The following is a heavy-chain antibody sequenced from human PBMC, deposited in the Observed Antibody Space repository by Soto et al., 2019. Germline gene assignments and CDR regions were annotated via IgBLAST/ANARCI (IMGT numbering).Heavy chain of an antibody. J-gene: IGHJ5*02. Sequence: QVQLVQSGAEVKKPGSSVKVSCKASGGTFSSYAISWVRQAPGQGLEWMGGIIPIFGTANYARKFQGRVTITGDESTSNGYMELGRLRSEDTAGDYCARGGYGGRANCFDPWGQGTLVPVSS. CDR2: IIPIFGTA. D-gene: IGHD4-17*01. V-gene: IGHV1-69*12. CDR3: ARGGYGGRANCFDP. CDR1: GGTFSSYA.